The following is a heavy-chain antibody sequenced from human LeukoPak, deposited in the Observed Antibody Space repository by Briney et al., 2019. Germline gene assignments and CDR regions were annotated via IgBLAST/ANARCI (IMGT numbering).Heavy chain of an antibody. D-gene: IGHD3-3*01. J-gene: IGHJ4*02. CDR2: ISGSGGST. V-gene: IGHV3-23*01. CDR1: GFTFSSYA. CDR3: AKDHSRFWSGYYLDY. Sequence: GGSLRLSCAASGFTFSSYAMSWVRQAPGKGLEWVSAISGSGGSTYYADSVKGRFTISRDNSKNTLYLQMNSLRAEDTAVYYCAKDHSRFWSGYYLDYWGQGTLVTVSS.